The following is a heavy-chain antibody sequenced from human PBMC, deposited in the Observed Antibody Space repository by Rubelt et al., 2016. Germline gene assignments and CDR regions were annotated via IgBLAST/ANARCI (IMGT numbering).Heavy chain of an antibody. V-gene: IGHV4-59*12. D-gene: IGHD2-15*01. CDR1: RGSLSGYS. CDR2: IYYSGST. Sequence: QVQLQQWGAGLLKPSETLSLTCAVSRGSLSGYSWSWIRQSPGLGLEWIGYIYYSGSTNYNPSLKSRVTISVDTAKNQFSLKLSSVTAADTAVYYWARSDSHYYYYYMDVWGKGTTVTVSS. CDR3: ARSDSHYYYYYMDV. J-gene: IGHJ6*03.